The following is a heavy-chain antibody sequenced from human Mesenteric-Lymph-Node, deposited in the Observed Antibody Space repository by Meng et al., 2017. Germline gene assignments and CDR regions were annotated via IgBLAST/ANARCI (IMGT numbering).Heavy chain of an antibody. J-gene: IGHJ4*02. CDR1: GGTISSVA. Sequence: LPSGEWVQHAGCLVKASCNASGGTISSVASCGVRHDHGQWIQWLAGMIPIFGTANYSQEFQGCVPFPADKFTRTAYMELNRLSFEVTAVYSCARYRIAVASSVAGFFLYYFDYWGQGTLVTVSS. V-gene: IGHV1-69*06. CDR3: ARYRIAVASSVAGFFLYYFDY. CDR2: MIPIFGTA. D-gene: IGHD6-19*01.